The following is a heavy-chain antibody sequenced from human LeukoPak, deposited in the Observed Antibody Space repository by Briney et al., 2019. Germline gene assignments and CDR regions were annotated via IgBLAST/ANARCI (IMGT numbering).Heavy chain of an antibody. CDR1: GGSFSGYY. V-gene: IGHV4-34*01. CDR3: ASPYCSSTSCYWGY. CDR2: INHSGST. Sequence: SETLSLTWAVYGGSFSGYYWSWIRQPPGKGLEWIGEINHSGSTNYNPSLKSRVTISVDTSKNQFSLKLSSVTAADTAVYYCASPYCSSTSCYWGYWGQGTLVTVSS. D-gene: IGHD2-2*01. J-gene: IGHJ4*02.